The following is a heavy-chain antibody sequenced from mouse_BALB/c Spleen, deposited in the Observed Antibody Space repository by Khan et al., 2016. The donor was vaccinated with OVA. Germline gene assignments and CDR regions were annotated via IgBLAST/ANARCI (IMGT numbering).Heavy chain of an antibody. CDR3: TLYGNLAY. CDR2: IRLKSNNYAT. CDR1: GFTFSNYW. Sequence: EVKLEESGGGLVQPGGSMKLSCVASGFTFSNYWMNWVRQSPEKGLEWVAEIRLKSNNYATHYAASVKGRFTISRDDSKSSVYLQMNNLRAEDTGIYYCTLYGNLAYWGQGTLVTVSA. D-gene: IGHD2-1*01. V-gene: IGHV6-6*02. J-gene: IGHJ3*01.